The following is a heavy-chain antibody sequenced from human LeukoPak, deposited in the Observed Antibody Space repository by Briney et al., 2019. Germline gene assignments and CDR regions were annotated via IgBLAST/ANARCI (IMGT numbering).Heavy chain of an antibody. Sequence: PVKVSCKASGGTFSSYAISWVRQAPGQGLEWMGGIIPIFGTANYAQKFQGRVTITADESTSTAYMELSSLRSEDTAVYYCARDPCSSTSCYFRYYYYGMDVWGQGTTVTVSS. CDR1: GGTFSSYA. CDR3: ARDPCSSTSCYFRYYYYGMDV. CDR2: IIPIFGTA. D-gene: IGHD2-2*01. V-gene: IGHV1-69*13. J-gene: IGHJ6*02.